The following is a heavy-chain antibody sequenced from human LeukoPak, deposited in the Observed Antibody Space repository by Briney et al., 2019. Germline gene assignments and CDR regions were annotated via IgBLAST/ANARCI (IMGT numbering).Heavy chain of an antibody. J-gene: IGHJ4*02. Sequence: PSETLSLTCTVSGGSFSSYYWSWIRQPPGKGLVWIGDIYYSGSTNYNPSLKSRVTMSIDTSKNQFSLKVTSVTAADTAVYYCARVDYDSSGYFDYWGQGTPVTVSS. CDR1: GGSFSSYY. V-gene: IGHV4-59*01. CDR3: ARVDYDSSGYFDY. D-gene: IGHD3-22*01. CDR2: IYYSGST.